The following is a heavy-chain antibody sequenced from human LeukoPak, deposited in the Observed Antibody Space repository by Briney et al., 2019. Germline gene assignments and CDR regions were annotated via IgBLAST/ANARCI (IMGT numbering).Heavy chain of an antibody. Sequence: GGSLRLSCAASGFTFSSYAMHWVRQAPGKGLEWVAVISYDGSNKYYADSVKDRFTISRDYSNNTLYQQMNSLRADDTAVYYCAKVASADAQARLNYWGQGTLVTVSS. D-gene: IGHD6-19*01. V-gene: IGHV3-30-3*01. CDR1: GFTFSSYA. CDR2: ISYDGSNK. J-gene: IGHJ4*02. CDR3: AKVASADAQARLNY.